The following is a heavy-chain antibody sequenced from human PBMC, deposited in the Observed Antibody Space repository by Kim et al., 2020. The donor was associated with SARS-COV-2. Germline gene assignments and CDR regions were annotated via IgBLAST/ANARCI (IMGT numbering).Heavy chain of an antibody. CDR2: TFYSGST. V-gene: IGHV4-59*01. J-gene: IGHJ6*03. Sequence: SETLSLTCTVSGGSISSYYWSWIRQPPGKGLEWIGYTFYSGSTNYNPSLKSGATISVATPRNQFSRKLSSGTPADTAGNYFAGVDYTFGHVYYYYMDAWG. CDR1: GGSISSYY. D-gene: IGHD3-16*01. CDR3: AGVDYTFGHVYYYYMDA.